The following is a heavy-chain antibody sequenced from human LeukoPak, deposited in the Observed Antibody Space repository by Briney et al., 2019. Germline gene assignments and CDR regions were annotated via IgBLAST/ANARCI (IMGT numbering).Heavy chain of an antibody. V-gene: IGHV3-30*02. CDR1: GFTFSSYE. Sequence: GGSLRLSCAASGFTFSSYEMNWVRQAPGKGLEWVAFIRYDGSNKYYADSVKGRFTISRDNSKNTLYLQMNSLRAEDTAVYYCAKVSGIYHFDYWGQGTLVTVSS. CDR2: IRYDGSNK. J-gene: IGHJ4*02. CDR3: AKVSGIYHFDY. D-gene: IGHD1-26*01.